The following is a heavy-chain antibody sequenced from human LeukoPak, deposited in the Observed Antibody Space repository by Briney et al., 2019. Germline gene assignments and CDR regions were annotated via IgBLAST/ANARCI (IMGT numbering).Heavy chain of an antibody. Sequence: GGSLRLSCAASGFTFSTYAMSWVRQAPGKGLEWVSAITSSGSRTYFADSVKGRFTISRDDSKNTLYLQMNSQRAEDTAVYYCAKYTSRVWFDPWGQGTLVTVSS. CDR1: GFTFSTYA. D-gene: IGHD2-2*01. CDR3: AKYTSRVWFDP. J-gene: IGHJ5*02. CDR2: ITSSGSRT. V-gene: IGHV3-23*01.